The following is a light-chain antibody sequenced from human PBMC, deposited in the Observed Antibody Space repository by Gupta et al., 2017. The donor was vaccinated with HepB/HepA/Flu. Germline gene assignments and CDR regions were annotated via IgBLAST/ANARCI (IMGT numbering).Light chain of an antibody. V-gene: IGKV1-5*03. CDR2: KAS. J-gene: IGKJ2*01. CDR3: QQYNSYSYT. CDR1: QSISSW. Sequence: EIQWTRPLPPRPPSVGDRVTITCRASQSISSWLAWYQQKPGKAPRLLIYKASSLESGVPSRFSGSGSGTEFTLTISSLQPDDFATYYCQQYNSYSYTFGQGTKLEIK.